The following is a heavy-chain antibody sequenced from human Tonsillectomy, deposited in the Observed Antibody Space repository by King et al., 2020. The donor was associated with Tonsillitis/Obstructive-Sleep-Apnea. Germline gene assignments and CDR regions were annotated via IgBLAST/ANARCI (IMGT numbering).Heavy chain of an antibody. J-gene: IGHJ4*02. CDR3: AGYSYGSYYFDY. D-gene: IGHD5-18*01. CDR2: IYYSGSP. V-gene: IGHV4-39*01. CDR1: GGSISSSSYY. Sequence: QLQESGPGLVKPSETLSLTCTVSGGSISSSSYYLGWVRQPPGKGLEWIGSIYYSGSPSYNPSLKSRVTISVDTSKNQFSLKLTSVTAADTAVYYCAGYSYGSYYFDYWGQGTLVTVSS.